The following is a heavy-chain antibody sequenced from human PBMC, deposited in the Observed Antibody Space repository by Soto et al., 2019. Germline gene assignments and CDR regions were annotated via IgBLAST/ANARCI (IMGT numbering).Heavy chain of an antibody. J-gene: IGHJ4*02. CDR1: GGSISSYY. CDR2: IYFRGST. V-gene: IGHV4-59*08. Sequence: SETLSLTCTVSGGSISSYYWSWIRQPPGKGLEWIGYIYFRGSTNYNPSLKSRVTISVDTSKNQFSLKLSSVTAADTAVYYCARQTRLVSGDSRGYYYLMAVDYWGQGTLVTVSS. D-gene: IGHD3-22*01. CDR3: ARQTRLVSGDSRGYYYLMAVDY.